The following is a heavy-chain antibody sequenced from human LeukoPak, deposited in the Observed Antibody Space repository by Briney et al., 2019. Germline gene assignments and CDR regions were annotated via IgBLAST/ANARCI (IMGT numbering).Heavy chain of an antibody. CDR3: ARRGIAVAGPFDY. Sequence: GGSLRLSCAASGFTFSSYSMNWVRQAPGKGLEWVSSISTGSSYIYYTDSAKGRFTISRDNAKNSLYLQMNSLRAENTAVYYCARRGIAVAGPFDYWGQGILVTVSS. D-gene: IGHD6-19*01. J-gene: IGHJ4*02. V-gene: IGHV3-21*01. CDR1: GFTFSSYS. CDR2: ISTGSSYI.